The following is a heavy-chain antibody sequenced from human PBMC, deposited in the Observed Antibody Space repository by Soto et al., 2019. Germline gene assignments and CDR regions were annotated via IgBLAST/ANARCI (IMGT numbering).Heavy chain of an antibody. CDR2: IYHNGGT. CDR3: ARDNSETYYTDANWFDP. D-gene: IGHD3-10*01. Sequence: TLSLTCAVSGDSIISCGYSWSWIRQPPGKGLEWIGHIYHNGGTYYNPSLKSRVTISVDRSKNQFSLRLNSVTAADTAVYYCARDNSETYYTDANWFDPWGQGTLVTVSS. J-gene: IGHJ5*02. V-gene: IGHV4-30-2*01. CDR1: GDSIISCGYS.